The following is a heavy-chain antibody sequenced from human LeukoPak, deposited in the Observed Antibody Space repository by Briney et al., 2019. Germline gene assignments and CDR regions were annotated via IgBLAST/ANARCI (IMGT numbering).Heavy chain of an antibody. CDR3: ARTSNSEGFGYGCMFY. V-gene: IGHV1-69*05. CDR1: GYTFTSYG. J-gene: IGHJ4*02. D-gene: IGHD5-18*01. CDR2: IIPIFGTA. Sequence: PVASVKVSCKASGYTFTSYGISWVRQAPGQGLEWMGGIIPIFGTANYAQKFQGRVTITTDESTSTAYMELSSLRSEDTAVYYCARTSNSEGFGYGCMFYWGQGTLVTVSS.